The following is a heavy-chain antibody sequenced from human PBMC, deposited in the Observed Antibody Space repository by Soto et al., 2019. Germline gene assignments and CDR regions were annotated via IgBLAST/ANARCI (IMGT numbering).Heavy chain of an antibody. Sequence: GGSLRLSCAVSGFTFSDYWMSWVRQAPGKGLEWVANIKQDGNEKYYVDSVKGRFTISRDNAKNSLYLQMNSLRAEDTAVYYCAKDSFAGGVVGVDYGMDVWGQVNTVPVSS. CDR3: AKDSFAGGVVGVDYGMDV. J-gene: IGHJ6*02. V-gene: IGHV3-7*01. CDR2: IKQDGNEK. CDR1: GFTFSDYW. D-gene: IGHD1-26*01.